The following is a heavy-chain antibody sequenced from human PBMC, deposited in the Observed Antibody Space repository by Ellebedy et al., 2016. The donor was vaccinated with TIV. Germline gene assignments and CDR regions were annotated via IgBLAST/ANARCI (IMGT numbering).Heavy chain of an antibody. CDR2: ISAYIGNT. CDR1: GYTFSDYG. J-gene: IGHJ6*02. Sequence: AASVKVSCKASGYTFSDYGIAWVRQVPGQGLKWMAWISAYIGNTNYEQKFKDRIRLTSDTSTDTVNMELRSLRSDDTAVYYCARVARYLLGGGIYNMDVWGQGTTVTVSS. D-gene: IGHD1-26*01. V-gene: IGHV1-18*04. CDR3: ARVARYLLGGGIYNMDV.